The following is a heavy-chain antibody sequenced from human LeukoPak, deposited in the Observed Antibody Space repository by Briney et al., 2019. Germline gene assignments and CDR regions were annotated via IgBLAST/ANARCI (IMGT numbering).Heavy chain of an antibody. CDR1: GGSISSGGYS. CDR2: IYHSGST. CDR3: ARGEGYDILTWGY. D-gene: IGHD3-9*01. V-gene: IGHV4-30-2*01. Sequence: SETLSLTCAVSGGSISSGGYSWSWLPQPPGQGLEWVVYIYHSGSTYYNPSLKSRVTISVDRSKNEFSLKLSSVTAADTAVYCCARGEGYDILTWGYWGQGTLVTVSS. J-gene: IGHJ4*02.